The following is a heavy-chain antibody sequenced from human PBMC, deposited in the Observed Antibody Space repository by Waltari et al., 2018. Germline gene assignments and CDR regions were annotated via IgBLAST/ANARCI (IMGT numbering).Heavy chain of an antibody. Sequence: EVQLVESEGGLVKPGGSLSLSCEASGFTFRSYSMNWVRQAPGKGLEWISSISSTGTYTHYADSVKGRFTISRDNAKNSLYLQMNSLRAEDTGVYWCATGGWGFYLDNWGQGTLVTFSS. CDR1: GFTFRSYS. CDR2: ISSTGTYT. J-gene: IGHJ4*02. CDR3: ATGGWGFYLDN. D-gene: IGHD7-27*01. V-gene: IGHV3-21*01.